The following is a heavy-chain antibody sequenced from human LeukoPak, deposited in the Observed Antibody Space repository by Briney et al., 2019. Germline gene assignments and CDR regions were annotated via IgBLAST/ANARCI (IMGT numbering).Heavy chain of an antibody. CDR1: GFTFSSYS. CDR3: ASSGSYRFDY. J-gene: IGHJ4*02. Sequence: GGSLRLSCAASGFTFSSYSMNWVRQAPGKGLEWVSHITASGTAMFYADSVKGRLTISRDNAKNSLYLQMNSLRDEDTAVYYCASSGSYRFDYWGQGTLVTVSS. V-gene: IGHV3-48*02. D-gene: IGHD1-26*01. CDR2: ITASGTAM.